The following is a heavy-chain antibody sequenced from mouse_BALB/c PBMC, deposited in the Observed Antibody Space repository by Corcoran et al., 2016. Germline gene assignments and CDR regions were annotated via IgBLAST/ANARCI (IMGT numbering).Heavy chain of an antibody. D-gene: IGHD2-1*01. J-gene: IGHJ3*01. Sequence: EVQLQQSGPELVKPGASMKISCKASGYSFTDYTMNWVKQSHGKNLELIGLINPYNGGTSYNQKFKGKATLTVDKSSSTAYMELLSLTSEDSAVYYCARYGNYPWFAYWGQGTLVTVSA. CDR3: ARYGNYPWFAY. CDR2: INPYNGGT. V-gene: IGHV1-18*01. CDR1: GYSFTDYT.